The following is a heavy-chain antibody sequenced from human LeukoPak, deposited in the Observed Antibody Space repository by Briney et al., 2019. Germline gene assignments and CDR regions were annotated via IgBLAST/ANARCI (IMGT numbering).Heavy chain of an antibody. V-gene: IGHV3-15*01. CDR2: IKSKTDGGTT. CDR3: TTDLYDFWSGYSDY. CDR1: GFTFSNAW. D-gene: IGHD3-3*01. J-gene: IGHJ4*02. Sequence: GGSLRLSCAASGFTFSNAWMSWVRQAPGKGLEWVGRIKSKTDGGTTDYAAPVKGRFTISRDDSKNTLYLQMNSLKTEDTAVYYCTTDLYDFWSGYSDYWGQGTLVTVSS.